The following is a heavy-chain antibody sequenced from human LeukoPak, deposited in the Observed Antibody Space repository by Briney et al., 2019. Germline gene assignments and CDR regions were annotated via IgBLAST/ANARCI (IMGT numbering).Heavy chain of an antibody. V-gene: IGHV3-21*01. Sequence: PGGSLRLSCAASGFTFSSYSMNWVRHAPGKGLVWVSSISSSSSYIYYADSVKGRFTISRDNAKNSLYLQMNSLRAEDTAVYYCAREAFRGGDCYDYWGQGTLVTVSS. J-gene: IGHJ4*02. CDR2: ISSSSSYI. D-gene: IGHD2-21*01. CDR3: AREAFRGGDCYDY. CDR1: GFTFSSYS.